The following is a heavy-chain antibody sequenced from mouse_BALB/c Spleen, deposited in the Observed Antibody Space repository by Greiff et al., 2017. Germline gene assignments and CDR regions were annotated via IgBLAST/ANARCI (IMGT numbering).Heavy chain of an antibody. CDR2: ISSGGGNT. CDR3: ARSGLRGYYYAMDY. Sequence: EVQVVESGGGLVKPGGSLKLSCAASGFTFSSYTMSWVRQTPEKRLEWVATISSGGGNTYYPDSVKGRFTISRDNAKNNLYLQMSSLRSEDTALYYCARSGLRGYYYAMDYWGQGTSVTVSS. J-gene: IGHJ4*01. V-gene: IGHV5-9*03. D-gene: IGHD3-1*01. CDR1: GFTFSSYT.